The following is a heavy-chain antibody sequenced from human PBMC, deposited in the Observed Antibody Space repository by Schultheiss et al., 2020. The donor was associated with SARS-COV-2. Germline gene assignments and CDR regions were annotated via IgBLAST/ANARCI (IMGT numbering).Heavy chain of an antibody. CDR2: IIPIFGTA. CDR3: ATGFLRVGAD. Sequence: ASVKVSCKASGYTFTSYGISWVRQAPGQGLEWMGGIIPIFGTANYAQKFQGRVIMTRNTSINTAYMELSGLRSDDTAVYYCATGFLRVGADWGQGTLVTVSS. CDR1: GYTFTSYG. J-gene: IGHJ4*02. V-gene: IGHV1-8*02. D-gene: IGHD1-26*01.